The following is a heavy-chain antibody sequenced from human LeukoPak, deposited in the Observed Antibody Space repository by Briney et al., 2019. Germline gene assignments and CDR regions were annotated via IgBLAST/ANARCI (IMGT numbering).Heavy chain of an antibody. D-gene: IGHD1-26*01. CDR3: ARDWGELFGSDY. Sequence: PGGSLRLSCAASGFTFSDHYMNWVRQAPGKGLEWVSSISSSSSYIYYADSVKGRFTISRDNAKNSLYLQMNSLRAEDTAVYYCARDWGELFGSDYWGQGTLVTVSS. V-gene: IGHV3-21*01. J-gene: IGHJ4*02. CDR1: GFTFSDHY. CDR2: ISSSSSYI.